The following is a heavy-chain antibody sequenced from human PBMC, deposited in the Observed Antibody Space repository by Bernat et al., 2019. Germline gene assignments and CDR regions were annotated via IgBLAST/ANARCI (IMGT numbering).Heavy chain of an antibody. CDR2: IDPSDSYT. J-gene: IGHJ5*01. Sequence: EVQLVQSGAEVKKPGESLRISCKGSGYSFTSYWISWVRQMPGKGLEWMGRIDPSDSYTNYSPSFQGHVTISADKSISTAYLQWSSLKASDTAMYYCARHRSRVLRYFDWFDYWGQGTLVTVSS. CDR3: ARHRSRVLRYFDWFDY. D-gene: IGHD3-9*01. CDR1: GYSFTSYW. V-gene: IGHV5-10-1*03.